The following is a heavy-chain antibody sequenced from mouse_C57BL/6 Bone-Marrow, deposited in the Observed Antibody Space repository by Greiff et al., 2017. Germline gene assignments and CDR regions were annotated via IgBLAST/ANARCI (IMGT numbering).Heavy chain of an antibody. J-gene: IGHJ1*03. CDR2: IYPRDGST. CDR1: GYTFTSYD. V-gene: IGHV1-85*01. D-gene: IGHD1-1*01. Sequence: QVQLKESGPELVKPGASVKLSCKASGYTFTSYDINWVKQRPGQGLEWIGCIYPRDGSTKYNEKFKGKATLTVDTSSSTAYMELRSLTSEDSAVYFCARDYGSSYWYFDVWGTGTTVTVSA. CDR3: ARDYGSSYWYFDV.